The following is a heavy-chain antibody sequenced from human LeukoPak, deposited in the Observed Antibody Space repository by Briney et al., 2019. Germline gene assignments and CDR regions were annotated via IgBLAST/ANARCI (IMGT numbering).Heavy chain of an antibody. Sequence: PGGSLRLSCAASGFTFSRYGMSWIRQAPGKGLEWVSYISSSGSTIYYADSVKGRFTISRDNAKNSLYLQMNSLRAEDTAVYYCAREREEWPSGSYYYYYYMDVWGKGTTVTVSS. D-gene: IGHD1-26*01. CDR1: GFTFSRYG. V-gene: IGHV3-11*04. J-gene: IGHJ6*03. CDR3: AREREEWPSGSYYYYYYMDV. CDR2: ISSSGSTI.